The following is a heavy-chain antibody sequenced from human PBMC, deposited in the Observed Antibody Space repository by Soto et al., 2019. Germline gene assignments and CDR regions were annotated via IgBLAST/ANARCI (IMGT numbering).Heavy chain of an antibody. CDR2: IKQDGSEK. D-gene: IGHD1-1*01. V-gene: IGHV3-7*05. J-gene: IGHJ6*02. CDR3: ARQLLMDV. Sequence: GGSLRLSCVASGFTFSHYWMTWVRQAPGKGLEWVANIKQDGSEKYYVDSVKGRFTISRDNANNSLSLQMNSLRAEDTAVYYCARQLLMDVWGQGTTVTVSS. CDR1: GFTFSHYW.